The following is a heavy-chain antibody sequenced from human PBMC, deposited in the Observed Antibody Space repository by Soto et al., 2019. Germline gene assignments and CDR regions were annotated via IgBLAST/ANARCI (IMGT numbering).Heavy chain of an antibody. J-gene: IGHJ4*01. CDR2: ISISSSDR. CDR1: GFTLRTYT. CDR3: VRGMNPLF. V-gene: IGHV3-21*06. Sequence: RLSFAASGFTLRTYTMNWVRQAPGKGLEWVSSISISSSDRYYADSVRGRFTISRDNAKNALYLQMNSLRADDTAVYFCVRGMNPLFGGQGTLVTVSS.